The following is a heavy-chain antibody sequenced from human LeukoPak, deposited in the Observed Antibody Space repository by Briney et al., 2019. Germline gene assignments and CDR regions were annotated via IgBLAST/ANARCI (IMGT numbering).Heavy chain of an antibody. CDR1: GFTFSSYA. D-gene: IGHD3-16*02. V-gene: IGHV3-30*04. CDR2: ISYDGSNK. J-gene: IGHJ3*02. CDR3: AVTESGYDYVWGSYPGDAFDI. Sequence: GRSLRLSCAASGFTFSSYAMHWVRQAPGKGLEWVAVISYDGSNKYYADSVKGRFTISRDNSKNTLYLQMNSLRAEDTAVYYCAVTESGYDYVWGSYPGDAFDIWGHGTMVTVSS.